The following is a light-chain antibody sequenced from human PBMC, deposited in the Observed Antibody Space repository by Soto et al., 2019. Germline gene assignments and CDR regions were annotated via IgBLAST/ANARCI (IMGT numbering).Light chain of an antibody. CDR1: QSVSSTY. V-gene: IGKV3-20*01. J-gene: IGKJ4*01. CDR2: GAS. Sequence: EIALTQSPGTLSLSPGGRATLSCRASQSVSSTYLAWYQQKPGQAPRLLIYGASNRATGIPDRFSGSGSGTDFTLTISRLEPEDFAVYYCQQYGSSPLRTFGGGTKVDIK. CDR3: QQYGSSPLRT.